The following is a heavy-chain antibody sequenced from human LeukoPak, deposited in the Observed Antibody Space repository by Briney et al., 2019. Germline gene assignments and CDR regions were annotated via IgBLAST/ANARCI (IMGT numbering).Heavy chain of an antibody. CDR1: GFTFSSYA. V-gene: IGHV3-30*04. D-gene: IGHD6-19*01. CDR3: ARVRSAWYGETGAFDI. J-gene: IGHJ3*02. Sequence: GRSLRLSCAASGFTFSSYAMHWVRQAPGKGLEWVAVITYDGSNKYYADSVKGRFTNSRDNSKNTLYLQMNSLRAEDTAVYYCARVRSAWYGETGAFDIWGQGTMVTVSS. CDR2: ITYDGSNK.